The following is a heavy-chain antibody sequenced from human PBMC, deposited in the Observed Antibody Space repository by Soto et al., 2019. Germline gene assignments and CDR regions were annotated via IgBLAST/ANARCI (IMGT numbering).Heavy chain of an antibody. CDR3: ATISIAAAGTSVIYY. J-gene: IGHJ4*02. CDR2: FDPEDGET. CDR1: GDTLTELS. V-gene: IGHV1-24*01. D-gene: IGHD6-13*01. Sequence: ASVKVSCKVSGDTLTELSMHWVRQAPGKGLEWMGGFDPEDGETIYAQKFQGRVTMTEDTSTDTAYMELSSLRSADTAVYYCATISIAAAGTSVIYYWAQRTLVTVSS.